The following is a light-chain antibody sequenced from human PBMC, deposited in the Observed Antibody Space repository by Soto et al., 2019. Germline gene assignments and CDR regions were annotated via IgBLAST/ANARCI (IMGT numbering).Light chain of an antibody. V-gene: IGKV3-20*01. J-gene: IGKJ5*01. CDR3: QQYSSSPPIT. Sequence: EIVLTQSPGTLSLSPGERATLSCRASQSVSSNYLAWYQQKPGQAPGLLIYGASSRATGIPDRFSGSGSGTDFTLTISRLEPEDFAVYYCQQYSSSPPITFGQGTRLE. CDR1: QSVSSNY. CDR2: GAS.